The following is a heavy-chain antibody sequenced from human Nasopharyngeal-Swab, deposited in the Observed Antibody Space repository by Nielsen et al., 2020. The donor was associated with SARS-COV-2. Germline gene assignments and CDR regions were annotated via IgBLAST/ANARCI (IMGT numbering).Heavy chain of an antibody. CDR2: IYYSGST. V-gene: IGHV4-39*01. CDR1: GGSISSSSYY. D-gene: IGHD6-6*01. Sequence: SETLSLTCTVSGGSISSSSYYWGSIRQPPGKGLEWIGSIYYSGSTYYNPSLTSRVTISVDTSKNQFPLKLSSVTAADTAVYYCARVGPSSDYFDYWGQGTLVTVSS. CDR3: ARVGPSSDYFDY. J-gene: IGHJ4*02.